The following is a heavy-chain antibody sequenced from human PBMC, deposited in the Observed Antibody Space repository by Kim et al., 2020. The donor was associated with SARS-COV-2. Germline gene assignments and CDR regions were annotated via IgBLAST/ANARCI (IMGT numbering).Heavy chain of an antibody. Sequence: GGSLRLSCAASGFTFSAYEMNWVRQAPGKGLEWVSYISNFDSTIYYGDSVRGRFTVSRDNAKNSLYLQMDSLTAEDTAVYYCARGYWIRGSNHFDHWGRG. D-gene: IGHD2-21*01. V-gene: IGHV3-48*03. J-gene: IGHJ4*02. CDR1: GFTFSAYE. CDR2: ISNFDSTI. CDR3: ARGYWIRGSNHFDH.